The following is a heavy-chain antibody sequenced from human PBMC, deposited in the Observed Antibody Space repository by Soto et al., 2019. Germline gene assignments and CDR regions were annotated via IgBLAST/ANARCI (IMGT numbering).Heavy chain of an antibody. CDR3: ARQGEYYYFYAVDV. D-gene: IGHD3-10*01. CDR2: IFPGDSDT. J-gene: IGHJ6*02. Sequence: PAEALKICCSGAGYSITEYWTGGGRQMAGKGLEWMGIIFPGDSDTRYSPSFQGQVTISADKSISTTYLQWSSLKASDTAMYYCARQGEYYYFYAVDVWGQGTPVTVSS. V-gene: IGHV5-51*01. CDR1: GYSITEYW.